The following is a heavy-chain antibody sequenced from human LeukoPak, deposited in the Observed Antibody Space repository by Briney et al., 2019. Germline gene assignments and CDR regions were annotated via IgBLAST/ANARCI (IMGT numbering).Heavy chain of an antibody. CDR3: ARGGHRQKEF. V-gene: IGHV3-7*01. Sequence: GGSLRLSCSASGFTFSNYWMTWVRQSPGKGLEWVAIIKHDGSDKYCVDSVRGRFTISRDNAKNSLYLQMSSLRAEDTAVYYCARGGHRQKEFWGQGTLVTVSS. CDR1: GFTFSNYW. D-gene: IGHD3-10*01. J-gene: IGHJ4*02. CDR2: IKHDGSDK.